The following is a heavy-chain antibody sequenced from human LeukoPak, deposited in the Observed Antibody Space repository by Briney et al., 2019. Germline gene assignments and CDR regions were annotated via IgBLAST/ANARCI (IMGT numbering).Heavy chain of an antibody. CDR3: VSHSSPFDY. J-gene: IGHJ4*02. Sequence: GGSLRLSCAASGFTFSTYTMNWVRQVPGKGLEWVSSIISSSTYIYYADSVKGRFTISRDNAKNSLYLQMNSLRAEDTAVYYCVSHSSPFDYWGQGTLVTVSS. V-gene: IGHV3-21*06. CDR2: IISSSTYI. D-gene: IGHD6-13*01. CDR1: GFTFSTYT.